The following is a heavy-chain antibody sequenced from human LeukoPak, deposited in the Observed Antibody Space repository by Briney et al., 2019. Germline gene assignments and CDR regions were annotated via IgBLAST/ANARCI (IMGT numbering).Heavy chain of an antibody. CDR1: GDSVSSNSAA. D-gene: IGHD6-19*01. Sequence: SQTLSLTCAISGDSVSSNSAAWNWIRQSPSRGLEWLGRTYYRSKWYNDYAVSVKSRITLNPDTSKNQFSLQLNSVTPEDTAVYYCARAPPAYSSGWYVFFNGMDVWGQGTTVTVSS. CDR3: ARAPPAYSSGWYVFFNGMDV. V-gene: IGHV6-1*01. J-gene: IGHJ6*02. CDR2: TYYRSKWYN.